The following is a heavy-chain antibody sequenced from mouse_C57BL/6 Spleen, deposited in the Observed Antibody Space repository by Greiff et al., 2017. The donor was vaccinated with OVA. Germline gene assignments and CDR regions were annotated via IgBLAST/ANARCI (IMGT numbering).Heavy chain of an antibody. V-gene: IGHV3-6*01. CDR1: GYSITSGYY. CDR3: AREDDYAWFAY. CDR2: ISYDGSN. J-gene: IGHJ3*01. D-gene: IGHD2-4*01. Sequence: EVQVVESGPGLVKPSQSLSLTCSVTGYSITSGYYWNWIRQFPGNKLEWMGYISYDGSNNYNPSLKNRISITRDTSKNQFFLKLNSVTTEDTATYYCAREDDYAWFAYWGQGTLVTVSA.